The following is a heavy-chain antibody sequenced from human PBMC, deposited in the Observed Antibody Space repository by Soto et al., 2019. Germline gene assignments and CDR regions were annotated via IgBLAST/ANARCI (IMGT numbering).Heavy chain of an antibody. Sequence: PSETLSLTCSVTGVSISTYYWSWIRQPPGKGLEWIGYIFHSGSPYYNPSLKSRVTISVDRSKNQFSLKLSSVTAADTAVYYCARAHYGDYGYGMDVWGQGTTVTVSS. V-gene: IGHV4-30-2*01. CDR3: ARAHYGDYGYGMDV. CDR1: GVSISTYY. CDR2: IFHSGSP. D-gene: IGHD4-17*01. J-gene: IGHJ6*02.